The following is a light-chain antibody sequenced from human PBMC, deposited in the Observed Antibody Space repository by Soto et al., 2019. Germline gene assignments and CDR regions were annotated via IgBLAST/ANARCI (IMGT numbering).Light chain of an antibody. CDR1: QSISNS. CDR2: DAS. Sequence: EIVLTPSPATLSLSPVERATLSCRASQSISNSLAWYQQKPGQAPRLLIYDASNRATGVPARFSGSGSETEFTLTISSLQSEDFAVYYCQQYDDWPPITFGQGTRLEIK. J-gene: IGKJ5*01. CDR3: QQYDDWPPIT. V-gene: IGKV3-11*01.